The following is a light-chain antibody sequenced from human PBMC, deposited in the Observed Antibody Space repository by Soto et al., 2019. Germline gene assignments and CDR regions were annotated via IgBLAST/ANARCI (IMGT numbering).Light chain of an antibody. CDR1: SSDVGGYNF. J-gene: IGLJ2*01. CDR2: DVN. V-gene: IGLV2-14*03. CDR3: SSYASSSTLVL. Sequence: QSALTQPASVSGSPGQSITISCTGTSSDVGGYNFVSWYQQHPGRAPKLIIYDVNNRPSGVSNRFSGSKSGNTASLNISGLQDEDEADYYCSSYASSSTLVLFGGGTQLTVL.